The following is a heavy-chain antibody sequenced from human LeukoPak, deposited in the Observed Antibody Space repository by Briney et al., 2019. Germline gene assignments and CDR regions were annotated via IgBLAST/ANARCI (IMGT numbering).Heavy chain of an antibody. CDR1: GGPLKNCF. V-gene: IGHV4-4*07. CDR2: LFTTGTTDHSPAL. CDR3: ARVGSTDWYFDL. J-gene: IGHJ2*01. Sequence: SETLSLTCAVSGGPLKNCFWNWIRQPAGKRLEWIGRLFTTGTTDHSPALNYNPSLRSRVSMSVDVSKNQFSLTLTSVTAADTAVYYCARVGSTDWYFDLWGRGSLVTVSS. D-gene: IGHD2-8*02.